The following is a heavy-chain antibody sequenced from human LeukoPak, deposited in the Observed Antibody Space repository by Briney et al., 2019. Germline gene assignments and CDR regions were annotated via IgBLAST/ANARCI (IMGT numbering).Heavy chain of an antibody. V-gene: IGHV1-18*01. CDR1: GYTFINNG. Sequence: GASVKVSCKTSGYTFINNGISWVRQAPGQGLEWMAWIYAYDGNRHYAQKFQDRVTMTTDTSTNTAYLELRNLRSDDTAVYYCAKDIDYIVDYWGQGTLVTVSS. J-gene: IGHJ4*02. CDR2: IYAYDGNR. D-gene: IGHD4/OR15-4a*01. CDR3: AKDIDYIVDY.